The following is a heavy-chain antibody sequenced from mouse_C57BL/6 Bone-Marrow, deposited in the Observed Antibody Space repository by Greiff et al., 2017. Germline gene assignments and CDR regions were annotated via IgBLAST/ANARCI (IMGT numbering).Heavy chain of an antibody. D-gene: IGHD2-1*01. J-gene: IGHJ4*01. V-gene: IGHV10-1*01. Sequence: EVKVVESGGGLVQPKGSLKLSCAASGFSFNTYAMNWVRQAPGKGLEWVARIRSKSNNYATYYADSVKDRFTISRDDSESMLYLQMNNLKTEDTAMYYCVRPLDLWYLRGYYYAMDYWGQGTSVTVSS. CDR3: VRPLDLWYLRGYYYAMDY. CDR1: GFSFNTYA. CDR2: IRSKSNNYAT.